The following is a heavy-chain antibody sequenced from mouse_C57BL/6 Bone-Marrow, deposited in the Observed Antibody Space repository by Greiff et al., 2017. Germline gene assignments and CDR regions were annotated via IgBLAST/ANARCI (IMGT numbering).Heavy chain of an antibody. V-gene: IGHV1-52*01. CDR3: ARSTTVVLYYFDY. Sequence: QVQLQQPGAELVRPGSSVKLSCKASGYTFTSYWMHWVKQRPIQGLEWIGNIDPSDSETHYNQKFKDKATLTVDKSSSTAYMQLSSLTSEDSAVYYCARSTTVVLYYFDYWGQGNTLTVSS. CDR2: IDPSDSET. CDR1: GYTFTSYW. D-gene: IGHD1-1*01. J-gene: IGHJ2*01.